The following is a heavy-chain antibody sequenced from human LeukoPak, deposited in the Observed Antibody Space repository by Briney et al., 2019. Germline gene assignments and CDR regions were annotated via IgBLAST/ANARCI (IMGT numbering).Heavy chain of an antibody. V-gene: IGHV4-4*07. Sequence: SETLSLTCTVSGGSISGYYWSWIRQPAGKGLEWIGRIYSSGSINYSPSLKSRVTMSVDTSKNQFSLNLKLSSVTAADTAVYYCARDYYAASDIWGQGTMVTVSS. J-gene: IGHJ3*02. CDR1: GGSISGYY. CDR2: IYSSGSI. D-gene: IGHD3-10*01. CDR3: ARDYYAASDI.